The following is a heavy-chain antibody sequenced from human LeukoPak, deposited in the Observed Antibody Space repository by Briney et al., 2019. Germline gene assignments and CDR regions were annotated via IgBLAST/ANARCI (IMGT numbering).Heavy chain of an antibody. D-gene: IGHD2-15*01. Sequence: ASVKVSCKTSGHTFSDYYMHWVRQAPGQGLEWMGWINPNSGGTNYAQKFQGRVTMTRDTSISTAYMELSRLRPDDTAVYYCARDSIVVVVAASSPYYMDVWGKGTTVTVSS. J-gene: IGHJ6*03. CDR1: GHTFSDYY. V-gene: IGHV1-2*02. CDR3: ARDSIVVVVAASSPYYMDV. CDR2: INPNSGGT.